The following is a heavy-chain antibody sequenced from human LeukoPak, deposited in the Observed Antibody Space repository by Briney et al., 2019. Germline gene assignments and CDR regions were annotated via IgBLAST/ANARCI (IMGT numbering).Heavy chain of an antibody. J-gene: IGHJ4*02. CDR1: GFTFSSYW. Sequence: PGGSLRLSCAASGFTFSSYWMHWVRQAPGEGLVWVSRINSDGSSTSYADSVKGRFTISRDNAKNTLYLQMNSLRAEDTAVYYCATWWEGIAAQEFIFWGQGTLVTVSS. CDR3: ATWWEGIAAQEFIF. D-gene: IGHD6-13*01. V-gene: IGHV3-74*01. CDR2: INSDGSST.